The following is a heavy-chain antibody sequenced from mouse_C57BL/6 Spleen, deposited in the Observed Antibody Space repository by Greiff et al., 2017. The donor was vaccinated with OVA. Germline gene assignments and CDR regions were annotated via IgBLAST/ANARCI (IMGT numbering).Heavy chain of an antibody. CDR3: ARKTTVVPSFAY. J-gene: IGHJ3*01. CDR1: GYSFTGYY. Sequence: EVQLQQSGPELVKPGASVKISCKASGYSFTGYYMNWVKQSPEKSLEWIGEINPSTGGTTYNQKFKAKATLTVDKSSSTAYMQLKSLTSEDSAVYYCARKTTVVPSFAYWGQGTLVTVSA. CDR2: INPSTGGT. V-gene: IGHV1-42*01. D-gene: IGHD1-1*01.